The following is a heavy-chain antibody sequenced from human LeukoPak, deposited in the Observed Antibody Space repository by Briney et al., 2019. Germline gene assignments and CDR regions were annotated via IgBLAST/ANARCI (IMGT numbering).Heavy chain of an antibody. CDR2: ISGSGNST. Sequence: GGSLRLSCAASGFTFSNYAMSWVRQAPGKGLEWVSGISGSGNSTYYADSVKGRSTISRDNSKNTLYLQMNSLRAEDTAVYYCARDIPGDYWGQGTLVTVSS. CDR3: ARDIPGDY. V-gene: IGHV3-23*01. CDR1: GFTFSNYA. J-gene: IGHJ4*02. D-gene: IGHD1-14*01.